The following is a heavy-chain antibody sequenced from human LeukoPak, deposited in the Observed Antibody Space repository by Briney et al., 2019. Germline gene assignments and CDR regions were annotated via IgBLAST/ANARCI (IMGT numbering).Heavy chain of an antibody. CDR2: INPNSGST. CDR3: ARLPYCSSTSCYLAPDDYYYYGMDV. D-gene: IGHD2-2*01. J-gene: IGHJ6*02. V-gene: IGHV1-2*02. Sequence: VASVKVSCKASGYTFTGYYMHWVRQAPGQGLEWMGWINPNSGSTNYAQKFQGRVTMTRDTSISTAYMELSRLRSDDTAVYYCARLPYCSSTSCYLAPDDYYYYGMDVWGQGTTVTVSS. CDR1: GYTFTGYY.